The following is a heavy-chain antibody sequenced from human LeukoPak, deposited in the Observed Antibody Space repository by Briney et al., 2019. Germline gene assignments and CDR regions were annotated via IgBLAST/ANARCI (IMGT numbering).Heavy chain of an antibody. D-gene: IGHD3-10*01. Sequence: GGSLRLSCAASGFTFSDYYMSWIRQAPGKGLEWVSYISSSGSTIYYADSVKGRFTISRDNAKNSLYLQMNSLRAEDTAVYYCARDRVWFGELYSHFDYWGQGTLVTVSS. CDR3: ARDRVWFGELYSHFDY. CDR2: ISSSGSTI. CDR1: GFTFSDYY. V-gene: IGHV3-11*01. J-gene: IGHJ4*02.